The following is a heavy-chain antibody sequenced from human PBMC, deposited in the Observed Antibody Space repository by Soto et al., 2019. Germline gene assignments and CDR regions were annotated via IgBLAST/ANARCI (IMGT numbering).Heavy chain of an antibody. D-gene: IGHD5-18*01. CDR3: ASRGYSYGYPPDTNY. Sequence: PGGSLRLSCAASGFTFSSYSMNWVRQAPGKGLEWVSSISSSSSYIYYADSVKGRFTISRDNAKNSLYLQMNSLRAEDTAVYYCASRGYSYGYPPDTNYWGQGTLVTVSS. CDR2: ISSSSSYI. J-gene: IGHJ4*02. CDR1: GFTFSSYS. V-gene: IGHV3-21*01.